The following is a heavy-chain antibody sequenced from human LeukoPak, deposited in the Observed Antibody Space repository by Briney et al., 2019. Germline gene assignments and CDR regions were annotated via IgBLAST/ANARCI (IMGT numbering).Heavy chain of an antibody. D-gene: IGHD3-9*01. V-gene: IGHV1-3*01. J-gene: IGHJ5*02. CDR2: INAGNGNT. Sequence: ASVKVSCKASGYTSTSYAMHWVRQAPGQRLEWMGWINAGNGNTKYSQKFQGRVTITRDTSASTAYMELSSLRSEDTAVYYCARGLDILTGRDWFDPWGQGTLVTVSS. CDR1: GYTSTSYA. CDR3: ARGLDILTGRDWFDP.